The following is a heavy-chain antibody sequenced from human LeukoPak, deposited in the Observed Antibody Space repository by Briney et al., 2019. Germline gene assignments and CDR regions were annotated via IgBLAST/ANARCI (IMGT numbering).Heavy chain of an antibody. V-gene: IGHV4-34*01. D-gene: IGHD6-13*01. CDR3: ASIAGDSSSWYRAYYFDY. CDR1: GGSFSGYY. CDR2: INHSGST. Sequence: SETLSLTCAVYGGSFSGYYWSWIRQPPGKGLEWIGEINHSGSTNYNPSLKSRVTISVDTSKNQFSLKLSSVTAADTAVYYRASIAGDSSSWYRAYYFDYWGQGTLVTVSS. J-gene: IGHJ4*02.